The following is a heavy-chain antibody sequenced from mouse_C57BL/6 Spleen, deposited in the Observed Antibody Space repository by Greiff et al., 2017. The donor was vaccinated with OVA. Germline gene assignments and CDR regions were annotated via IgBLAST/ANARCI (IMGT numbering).Heavy chain of an antibody. CDR3: ARDGVYYYGRGFAY. D-gene: IGHD1-1*01. V-gene: IGHV5-4*01. Sequence: DVHLVESGGGLVKPGGSLKLSCAASGFTFSSYAMSWVRQTPEKRLEWVATISDGGSYTYYPDNVKGRFTISRDNAKNNLYLQMSHLKSEDTAMYYCARDGVYYYGRGFAYWGQGTLVTVSA. J-gene: IGHJ3*01. CDR2: ISDGGSYT. CDR1: GFTFSSYA.